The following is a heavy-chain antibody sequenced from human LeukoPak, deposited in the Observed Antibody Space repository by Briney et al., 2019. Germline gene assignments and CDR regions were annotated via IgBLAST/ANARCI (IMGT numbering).Heavy chain of an antibody. V-gene: IGHV3-30*04. CDR2: ISYDGSNK. Sequence: GRSLRLSCAASGFTFSSYAMHWVRQAPGKGLEWVAVISYDGSNKYYADSVKGRFTISRDNTKNTLYLQMNSLRAEDTAVYYCARGDYRDRGYFDYWGQGTLVTVSS. CDR1: GFTFSSYA. J-gene: IGHJ4*02. D-gene: IGHD4-17*01. CDR3: ARGDYRDRGYFDY.